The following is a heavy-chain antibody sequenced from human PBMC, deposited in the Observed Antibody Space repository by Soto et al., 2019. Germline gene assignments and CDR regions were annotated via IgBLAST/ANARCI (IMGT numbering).Heavy chain of an antibody. CDR2: IYYSGST. CDR1: GGSISSGDYY. J-gene: IGHJ6*01. V-gene: IGHV4-30-4*01. Sequence: QVQLQESGPGLVKPSQTLSLTCTVSGGSISSGDYYWSWIRQPPGKGLEWIGYIYYSGSTYYNPSVKSRVTISVDTSKNQFSLKLSSVTAADTALYYCARDRSTMVPAFRVVSDYYGMDVWGQGTTVTVSS. CDR3: ARDRSTMVPAFRVVSDYYGMDV. D-gene: IGHD3-10*01.